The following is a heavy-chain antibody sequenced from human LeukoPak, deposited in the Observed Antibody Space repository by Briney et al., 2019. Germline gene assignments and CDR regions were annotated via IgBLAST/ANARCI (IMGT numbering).Heavy chain of an antibody. J-gene: IGHJ6*03. CDR1: GYTFTSYD. CDR3: ARVRTRYYDILTGYYKGYYYYYMDV. D-gene: IGHD3-9*01. CDR2: MNPNSGNT. Sequence: ASAKVSCKASGYTFTSYDINWVRQATGQGLEWMGWMNPNSGNTGYAQKFQGRVTMTRNTSISTAYMELSSLRSEDTAVYYCARVRTRYYDILTGYYKGYYYYYMDVWGKGTTVTVSS. V-gene: IGHV1-8*01.